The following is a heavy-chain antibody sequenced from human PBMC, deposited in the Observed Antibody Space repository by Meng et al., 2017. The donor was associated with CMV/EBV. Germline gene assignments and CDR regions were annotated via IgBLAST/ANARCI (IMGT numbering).Heavy chain of an antibody. CDR3: ARGPRGLLRFLEWSQSYFQH. V-gene: IGHV4-34*01. CDR1: GGSFSGYY. D-gene: IGHD3-3*01. J-gene: IGHJ1*01. CDR2: INHSGST. Sequence: SETLSLTCAVYGGSFSGYYWSWIRQPPGKGLEWIGEINHSGSTNYNPSLKSRVTISVDTSKNQFSLKLSSVIAADTAVYYCARGPRGLLRFLEWSQSYFQHWGQGTPVTVSS.